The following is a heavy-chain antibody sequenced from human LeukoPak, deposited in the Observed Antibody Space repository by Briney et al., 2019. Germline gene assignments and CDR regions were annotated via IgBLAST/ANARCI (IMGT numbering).Heavy chain of an antibody. D-gene: IGHD3-10*01. V-gene: IGHV1-2*02. CDR2: INPNSGDT. CDR3: ARQGSGSYKLDY. CDR1: GYTFTGYY. Sequence: ASVKVSCNASGYTFTGYYMHWVRQAPGQGLEWMGWINPNSGDTYFAQHFKGRVTMTTDTSISTTYMEMNSLRSDDTAVFYCARQGSGSYKLDYWGQGALVTVSS. J-gene: IGHJ4*02.